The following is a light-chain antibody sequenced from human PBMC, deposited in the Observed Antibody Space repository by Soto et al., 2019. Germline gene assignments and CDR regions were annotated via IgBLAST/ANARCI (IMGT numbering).Light chain of an antibody. J-gene: IGKJ1*01. CDR1: QTIHSF. V-gene: IGKV1-5*01. CDR2: DAS. CDR3: QKFHSFPWT. Sequence: DIQMTQSPSTLSASVGDRVTITCRASQTIHSFLAWYQQKAGKAPKLLIYDASNLESGVPSRFSGSGSGKEFTLTVSSLQPDDFATFSCQKFHSFPWTFGKGTTVDIK.